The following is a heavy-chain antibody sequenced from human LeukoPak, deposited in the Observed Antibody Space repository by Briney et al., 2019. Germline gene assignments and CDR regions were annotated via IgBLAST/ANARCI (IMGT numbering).Heavy chain of an antibody. CDR1: GGSISSSNW. CDR2: IYHSGST. D-gene: IGHD6-19*01. CDR3: AREISLVAVAGTSYYFDY. J-gene: IGHJ4*02. V-gene: IGHV4-4*02. Sequence: MPSETLSLTCAVSGGSISSSNWWSWVRQPPGKGLEWIGEIYHSGSTNYNPSLKSRVTISVDKSKNQFSLNLSSVTAADTAVYYCAREISLVAVAGTSYYFDYWGQGTLVTVSS.